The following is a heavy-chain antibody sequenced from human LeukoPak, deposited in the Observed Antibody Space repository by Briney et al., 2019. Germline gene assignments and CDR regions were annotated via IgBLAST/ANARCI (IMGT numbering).Heavy chain of an antibody. CDR1: GYTFTSYY. Sequence: ATVKVSCKPSGYTFTSYYMHWVRQAPGQGLEWMGIINSSGGSTSYAQKFQGRVTMTRDTSTSSVYMELSSLRSEDTAVYYCARGAIAAGGPYYYGMDVWGQGTTVTVPS. V-gene: IGHV1-46*01. CDR3: ARGAIAAGGPYYYGMDV. CDR2: INSSGGST. D-gene: IGHD6-13*01. J-gene: IGHJ6*02.